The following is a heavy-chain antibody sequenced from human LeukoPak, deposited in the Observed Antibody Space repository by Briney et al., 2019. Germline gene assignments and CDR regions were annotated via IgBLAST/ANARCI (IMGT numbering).Heavy chain of an antibody. CDR2: ISGSGGST. V-gene: IGHV3-23*01. Sequence: GRSLRLSCAASGFTYSSYAMSWVPQAPGKALEWVSAISGSGGSTYYADSVKGRFTISRDNSKNTLYLQMNSLRAEDTAVYYCATIDMVTFNSWGQGTLVTVSS. CDR3: ATIDMVTFNS. J-gene: IGHJ4*02. D-gene: IGHD5-18*01. CDR1: GFTYSSYA.